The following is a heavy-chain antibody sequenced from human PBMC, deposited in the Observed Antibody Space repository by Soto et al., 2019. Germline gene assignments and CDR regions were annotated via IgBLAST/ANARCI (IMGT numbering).Heavy chain of an antibody. Sequence: SETLSLTCTVTGDSINNRSYYWGWIRQPPGKGLEWIGSIYYSGSTYNNPSLKSRVSMSVDTSKNQFSLKLRSVTAADTALYYCARQRTSVVTQAYFDSWGQGSLVTVS. V-gene: IGHV4-39*01. D-gene: IGHD2-21*02. CDR3: ARQRTSVVTQAYFDS. J-gene: IGHJ4*02. CDR1: GDSINNRSYY. CDR2: IYYSGST.